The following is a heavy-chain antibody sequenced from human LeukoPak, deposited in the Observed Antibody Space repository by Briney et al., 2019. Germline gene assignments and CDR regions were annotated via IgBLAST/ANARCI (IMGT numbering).Heavy chain of an antibody. CDR1: GFNVSSNY. D-gene: IGHD4-17*01. J-gene: IGHJ3*01. CDR3: ARGTVFRAFDL. CDR2: IYSGGYT. V-gene: IGHV3-53*04. Sequence: EGSLRLSCAASGFNVSSNYMSWVRQAPGKGLEWVSVIYSGGYTYYADSVKGRFTIARHDSKNTVNLQMNSLRAEDTAVYFCARGTVFRAFDLWGQGTMVTVSS.